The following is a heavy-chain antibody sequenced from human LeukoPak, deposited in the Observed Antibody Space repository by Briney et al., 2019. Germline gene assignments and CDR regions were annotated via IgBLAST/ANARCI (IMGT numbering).Heavy chain of an antibody. CDR3: AKGTGGYSSGGYFDY. V-gene: IGHV3-9*03. J-gene: IGHJ4*02. CDR2: ISWIRGRI. CDR1: GFTFDDYA. D-gene: IGHD6-19*01. Sequence: PGRSLRLSCAASGFTFDDYARHWARKAPGKGLEWVSGISWIRGRIGYADSVKGRFTISRNNAKNSLYLQMNSLRAEDMALYYCAKGTGGYSSGGYFDYWGQGTLVTVSS.